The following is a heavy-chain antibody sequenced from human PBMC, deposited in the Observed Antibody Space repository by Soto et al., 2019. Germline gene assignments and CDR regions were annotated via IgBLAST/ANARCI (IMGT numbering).Heavy chain of an antibody. V-gene: IGHV1-2*02. CDR2: INPNSGGT. CDR3: AREGGRGDPFDY. J-gene: IGHJ4*02. Sequence: QVQLVQSGAEVKKPGASVKVSCKASGYTFTGYYIHWVRQAPGQGLEWMGWINPNSGGTKYAQKFQGRVTITADESTSTAYMELSSLRSEDTAVYYCAREGGRGDPFDYWGQGTLVTVSS. D-gene: IGHD3-10*01. CDR1: GYTFTGYY.